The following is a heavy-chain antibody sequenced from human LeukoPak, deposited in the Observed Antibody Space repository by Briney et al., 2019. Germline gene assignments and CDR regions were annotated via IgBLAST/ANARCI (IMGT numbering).Heavy chain of an antibody. V-gene: IGHV3-21*01. D-gene: IGHD6-6*01. CDR1: GFTFSSYS. Sequence: GGSLRLSCEASGFTFSSYSMNWVRQAPGKGLEWVSSISSSSSYIYYADSVKGRFTISRDNAKNSLYLQMNSLRAEDTAVYYCARAYSSSPNYYYYYMDVWGKGTTVTVSS. CDR2: ISSSSSYI. CDR3: ARAYSSSPNYYYYYMDV. J-gene: IGHJ6*03.